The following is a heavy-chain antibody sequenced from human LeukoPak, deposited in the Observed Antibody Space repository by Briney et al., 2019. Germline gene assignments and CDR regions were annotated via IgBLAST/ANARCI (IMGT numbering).Heavy chain of an antibody. V-gene: IGHV4-4*02. CDR2: IYHSGST. CDR1: GGSISSSNW. J-gene: IGHJ4*02. Sequence: KPSGTLSLTCAVSGGSISSSNWWSWVRQPPGKGLEWIGEIYHSGSTNYNPSLKSRVTISVDNSKKQFSLKLSSVTAADTAVYYCASCSNDYGAFFDYWGQGTLVTVSS. D-gene: IGHD4-17*01. CDR3: ASCSNDYGAFFDY.